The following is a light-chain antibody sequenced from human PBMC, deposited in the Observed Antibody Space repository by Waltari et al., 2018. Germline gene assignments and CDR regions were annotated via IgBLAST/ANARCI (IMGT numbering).Light chain of an antibody. CDR1: NSNIGNNF. CDR3: GTWDTSLSAVV. Sequence: QSVLTQPPSVSAAPGQRVTISCSGSNSNIGNNFVSWYQQLSGTAPKVLIFDNDNRASWIPDRFSGSKAGTSATLDITGLQTGDEADYYCGTWDTSLSAVVFGGGTKVTVL. CDR2: DND. V-gene: IGLV1-51*01. J-gene: IGLJ3*02.